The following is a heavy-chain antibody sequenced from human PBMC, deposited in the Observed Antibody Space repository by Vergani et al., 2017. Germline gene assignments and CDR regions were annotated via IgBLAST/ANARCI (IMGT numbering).Heavy chain of an antibody. J-gene: IGHJ6*03. CDR1: GFTFSSYA. D-gene: IGHD4-17*01. CDR2: ISGSGGST. Sequence: EVQLLESGGGLVQPGGSLRLSCAASGFTFSSYAMSWVRQAPGKGLEWVSAISGSGGSTYYADSVKGRFTISRDNSKNTLYLQMNSLRAEDTAVYYCAKCRVTNHYYYYYMDVWGKGTTVTVSS. V-gene: IGHV3-23*01. CDR3: AKCRVTNHYYYYYMDV.